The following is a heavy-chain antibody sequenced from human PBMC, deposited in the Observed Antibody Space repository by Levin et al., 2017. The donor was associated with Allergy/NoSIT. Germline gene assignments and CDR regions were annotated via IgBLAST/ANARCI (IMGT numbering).Heavy chain of an antibody. V-gene: IGHV1-2*02. J-gene: IGHJ4*02. CDR1: GYTFTGYY. Sequence: ASVKVSCKASGYTFTGYYMHWVRQAPGQGLEWMGWINPNSGGTNYAQKFQGRVTMTRDTSISTAYMELSRLRSDDTAVYYCARRMCTNGVCYVYYFDYWGQGTLVTVSS. D-gene: IGHD2-8*01. CDR3: ARRMCTNGVCYVYYFDY. CDR2: INPNSGGT.